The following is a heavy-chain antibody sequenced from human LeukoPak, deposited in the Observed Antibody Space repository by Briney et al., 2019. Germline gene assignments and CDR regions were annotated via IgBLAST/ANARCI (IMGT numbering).Heavy chain of an antibody. Sequence: GGSLRLSCVASGFTFSSYWMHWVRQVPGKGLVWVSRMNGDESSTNYADSVKGRFTISRDNSKNTLYLQMNSLRAEDTAVYYCAKDFPDYYDSSGYYEDYWGQGTLVTVSS. CDR3: AKDFPDYYDSSGYYEDY. CDR1: GFTFSSYW. J-gene: IGHJ4*02. V-gene: IGHV3-74*01. D-gene: IGHD3-22*01. CDR2: MNGDESST.